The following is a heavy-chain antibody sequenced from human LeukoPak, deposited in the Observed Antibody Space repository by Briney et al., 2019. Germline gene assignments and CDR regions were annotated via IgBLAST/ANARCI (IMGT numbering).Heavy chain of an antibody. J-gene: IGHJ4*02. CDR3: AREERDKSWYVVGDY. V-gene: IGHV4-4*07. CDR2: RYASGNS. Sequence: SETLSLTCTVTGGSISSYYWSWIRQPAGQGLEWIGRRYASGNSHYNPSLKSRVTMSVDTSKNQFSLKLSSVTAADTAVYYCAREERDKSWYVVGDYWGQGTLVTVSS. CDR1: GGSISSYY. D-gene: IGHD6-13*01.